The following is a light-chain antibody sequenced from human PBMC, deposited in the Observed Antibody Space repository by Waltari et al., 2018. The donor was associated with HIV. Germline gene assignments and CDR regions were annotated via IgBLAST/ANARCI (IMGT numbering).Light chain of an antibody. V-gene: IGLV2-14*03. CDR1: SSDLGRYTF. Sequence: QSALTQPASVSGSPGQSITISCTGTSSDLGRYTFVSWYQQHPGKAPKLMIYDVSNRAPGVSNRFSGSKSGDTASLTISGLQAEDEADYYCSSYTNSDTRVFGTGTKVTVL. J-gene: IGLJ1*01. CDR2: DVS. CDR3: SSYTNSDTRV.